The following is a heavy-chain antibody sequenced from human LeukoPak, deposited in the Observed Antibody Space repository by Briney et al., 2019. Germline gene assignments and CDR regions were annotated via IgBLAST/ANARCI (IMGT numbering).Heavy chain of an antibody. J-gene: IGHJ6*02. D-gene: IGHD4-17*01. V-gene: IGHV3-7*01. Sequence: GMSLRLSCAASGVTFFRFPIHWVRQAPGKGLEWVANVKQDGSENYYVDSVKGRFTISRDNAKNSLHLQMNSLRVEDTAVYYCARHGDYDPYYYYYGMDVWGQGTTVTVSS. CDR1: GVTFFRFP. CDR3: ARHGDYDPYYYYYGMDV. CDR2: VKQDGSEN.